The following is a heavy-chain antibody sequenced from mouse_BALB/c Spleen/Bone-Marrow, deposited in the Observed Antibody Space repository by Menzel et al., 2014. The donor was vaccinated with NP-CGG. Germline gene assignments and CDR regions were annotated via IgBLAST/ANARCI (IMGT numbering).Heavy chain of an antibody. V-gene: IGHV2-9*02. CDR3: ARAHYDYVLFDY. CDR2: IWAGGST. D-gene: IGHD2-4*01. J-gene: IGHJ2*01. CDR1: GFSLTTYG. Sequence: QVQLQQSGPGLVAPSQSLSITCTVSGFSLTTYGVHWVRQPPGKGLEWLGVIWAGGSTNYNSALMSRLSISKDNSKSQVFLKMSSLQTDDTAMYYCARAHYDYVLFDYWGQGTTLTVSS.